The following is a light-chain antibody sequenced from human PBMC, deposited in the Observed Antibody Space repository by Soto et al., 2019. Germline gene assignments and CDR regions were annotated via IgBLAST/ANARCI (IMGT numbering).Light chain of an antibody. J-gene: IGKJ1*01. V-gene: IGKV3-11*01. CDR2: LTS. CDR3: HQRQSWPRT. Sequence: EIVLTQSPATLSAFPGDVVTLSCRASQAVNTRLAWYQHKPGQAPRLLIYLTSNRAAGVPSRFSAWGSETDFTLTISDVQPEDFAVYYCHQRQSWPRTCGQGTKVDIK. CDR1: QAVNTR.